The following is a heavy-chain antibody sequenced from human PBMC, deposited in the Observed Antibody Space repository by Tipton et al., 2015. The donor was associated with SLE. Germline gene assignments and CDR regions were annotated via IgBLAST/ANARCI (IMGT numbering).Heavy chain of an antibody. Sequence: LRLSCTVSGYSISSGYYWGWIRQPPGKGLEWIGSIYHSGSTYYNPSLKSRVTISVDTSKNQFSLKLSSVTAADTAVYYCARGGPGDPYAFDIWGQGTMVTVSS. CDR3: ARGGPGDPYAFDI. CDR1: GYSISSGYY. J-gene: IGHJ3*02. D-gene: IGHD7-27*01. CDR2: IYHSGST. V-gene: IGHV4-38-2*02.